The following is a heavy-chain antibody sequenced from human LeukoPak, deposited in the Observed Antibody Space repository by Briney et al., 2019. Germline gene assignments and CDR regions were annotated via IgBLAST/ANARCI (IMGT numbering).Heavy chain of an antibody. CDR1: GGSLSSSSY. Sequence: SETLSLTCTVSGGSLSSSSYWGWIRQPPGKGLDWIGTIYYSGATYYNASLKSRLTISVDMSKNQFSLELSSVTAADTAVYYCARHDYADYGAFDIWGQGTMVTVSS. CDR3: ARHDYADYGAFDI. D-gene: IGHD4-17*01. V-gene: IGHV4-39*01. J-gene: IGHJ3*02. CDR2: IYYSGAT.